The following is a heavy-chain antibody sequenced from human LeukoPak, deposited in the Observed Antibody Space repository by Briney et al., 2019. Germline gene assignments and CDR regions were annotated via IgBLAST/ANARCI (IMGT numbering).Heavy chain of an antibody. CDR1: GYTLTEFS. J-gene: IGHJ4*02. CDR2: FDPEDGET. D-gene: IGHD3-3*01. Sequence: ASVKVPCKVSGYTLTEFSMHWVRQAPGKGLEWMGGFDPEDGETIYAQELQGRVTMTKDTSTDTAYMELSRLRSDDTAVYYCARFERDYWGQGTLVTVSS. V-gene: IGHV1-24*01. CDR3: ARFERDY.